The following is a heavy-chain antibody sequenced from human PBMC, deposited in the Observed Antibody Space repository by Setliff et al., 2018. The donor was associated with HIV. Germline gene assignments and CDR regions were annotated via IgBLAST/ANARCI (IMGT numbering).Heavy chain of an antibody. J-gene: IGHJ4*02. Sequence: LSLTCTVSDSGTYYWSWIRQPAGKGLEWIGRVSSRGDTNYNPSLKSRVTMSVDTSKNQFSLKLSSVTAADTAVYYCARSIVPVASGYYYFEYWGQGTLVTVSS. CDR1: DSGTYY. V-gene: IGHV4-4*07. D-gene: IGHD3-3*01. CDR3: ARSIVPVASGYYYFEY. CDR2: VSSRGDT.